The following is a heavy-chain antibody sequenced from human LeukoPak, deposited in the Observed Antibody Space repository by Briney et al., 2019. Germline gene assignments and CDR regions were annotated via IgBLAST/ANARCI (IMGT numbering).Heavy chain of an antibody. D-gene: IGHD6-6*01. V-gene: IGHV3-21*01. Sequence: GGSLRLSCAASGFSFSSYRMNWVRQAPGKGLEWVASISSNNGYIYYADSVKGRFTISRDNGENSLHLQMNSLRAEDTAVYYCARDLGTRKSIAFADWGQGTLVTVSS. CDR1: GFSFSSYR. CDR3: ARDLGTRKSIAFAD. CDR2: ISSNNGYI. J-gene: IGHJ4*02.